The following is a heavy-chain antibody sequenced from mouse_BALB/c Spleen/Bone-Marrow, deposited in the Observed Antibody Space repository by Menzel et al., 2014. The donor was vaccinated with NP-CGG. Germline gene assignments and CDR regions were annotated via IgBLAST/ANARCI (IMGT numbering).Heavy chain of an antibody. CDR1: GYTFTSYW. D-gene: IGHD2-3*01. Sequence: VQVVESGAELVKPGAPVKLSCKASGYTFTSYWMNWVKQRPERGLEWIGRIDPSDSETHYNQKFKDKATLTVDKSSSTAYIQLSSLTAEDSAVYYCARSHGYYPYWYFDVWGAGTTVTVSS. CDR3: ARSHGYYPYWYFDV. V-gene: IGHV1-69*02. CDR2: IDPSDSET. J-gene: IGHJ1*01.